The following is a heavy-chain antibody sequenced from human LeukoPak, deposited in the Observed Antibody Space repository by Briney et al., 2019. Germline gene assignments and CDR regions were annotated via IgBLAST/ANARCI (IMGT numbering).Heavy chain of an antibody. J-gene: IGHJ6*03. Sequence: SETLSLTCTVSGGSISSHYWSWIRQSPGKGLEWIGYIYTSGSTNYNPSLKSRVTMSVDRSKNQFPLKLSSVTAADTAVYYCARVSPDYYYMGVWGKGTTVTVSS. CDR2: IYTSGST. CDR1: GGSISSHY. CDR3: ARVSPDYYYMGV. V-gene: IGHV4-4*09.